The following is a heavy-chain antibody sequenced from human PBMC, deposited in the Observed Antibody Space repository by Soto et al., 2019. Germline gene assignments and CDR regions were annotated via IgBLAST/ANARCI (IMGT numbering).Heavy chain of an antibody. CDR3: AKGLRRSGYYGMDV. V-gene: IGHV3-23*01. CDR2: ISGSGGST. J-gene: IGHJ6*02. D-gene: IGHD1-26*01. CDR1: GFTFSSYA. Sequence: GGSLRLSCAASGFTFSSYAMSWVRQAPGKGLEWVSAISGSGGSTYYADSVKGRFTISRDNSKNTLYLQMNSLRAEDTAVYYCAKGLRRSGYYGMDVWGQGTTVTAP.